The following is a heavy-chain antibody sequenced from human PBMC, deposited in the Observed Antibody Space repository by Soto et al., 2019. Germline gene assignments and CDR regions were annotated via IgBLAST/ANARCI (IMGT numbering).Heavy chain of an antibody. D-gene: IGHD6-13*01. CDR2: ISSSSSYI. J-gene: IGHJ5*02. V-gene: IGHV3-21*01. CDR1: GFTFSSYS. Sequence: LRLSCAASGFTFSSYSMNWVRQAPGKGLEWVSSISSSSSYIYYADSVKGRFTISRDNAKNSLYLQMNSLRAEDTAVYYCARGSSAAAGTHGPWGQGTLVTVSS. CDR3: ARGSSAAAGTHGP.